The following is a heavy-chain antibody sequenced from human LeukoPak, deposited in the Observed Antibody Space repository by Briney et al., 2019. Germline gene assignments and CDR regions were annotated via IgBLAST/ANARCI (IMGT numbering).Heavy chain of an antibody. Sequence: QTGGSLRLSFSAPGFPFSSFALHWVRQAPGKGLDYASGITNSGGTTNNADSVKGRFTISRDDSKNTLYLQMNSLRVEDTAVYYFVKDLYDILTGPGDDWGQGTLVTVSS. CDR1: GFPFSSFA. CDR3: VKDLYDILTGPGDD. V-gene: IGHV3-64D*09. CDR2: ITNSGGTT. J-gene: IGHJ4*02. D-gene: IGHD3-9*01.